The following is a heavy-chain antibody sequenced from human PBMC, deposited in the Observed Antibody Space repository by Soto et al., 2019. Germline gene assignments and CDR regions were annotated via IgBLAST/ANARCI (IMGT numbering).Heavy chain of an antibody. J-gene: IGHJ5*02. D-gene: IGHD3-10*01. CDR3: ARVGPYDSGSYMVRYNWFDP. Sequence: GGSLRLACAAAGFSVSTRHMSWVRQTPGKGLEWVSVIYSGGATYYAASVKGRFTISRDKSKNTVYLQMNSLRAEDTAVYYCARVGPYDSGSYMVRYNWFDP. V-gene: IGHV3-53*01. CDR1: GFSVSTRH. CDR2: IYSGGAT.